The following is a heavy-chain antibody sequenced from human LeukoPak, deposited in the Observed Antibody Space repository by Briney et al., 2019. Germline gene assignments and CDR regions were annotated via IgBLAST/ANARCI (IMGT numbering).Heavy chain of an antibody. CDR3: ARGGPYWNYGNYFDY. D-gene: IGHD1-7*01. V-gene: IGHV7-4-1*02. CDR2: IITNTGNP. J-gene: IGHJ4*02. CDR1: GYTFTSNT. Sequence: AASVKVSCKASGYTFTSNTMNWVRQAPGQGLEWVGWIITNTGNPTYAQGFTGRFVFSLDTSVSTAYLQISSLKAEDTAVYYCARGGPYWNYGNYFDYWGQGTLVTVSS.